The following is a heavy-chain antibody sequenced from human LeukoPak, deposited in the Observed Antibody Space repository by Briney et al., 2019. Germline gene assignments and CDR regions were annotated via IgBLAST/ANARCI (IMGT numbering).Heavy chain of an antibody. Sequence: GGSLRLSCGASGFTFSSYAMTWVRQAPGKGLEWVSAISSAGSANYADSVKGRFTISRDNSKSTLDLQMNSLRAEDTAVYSCAXGYSSVWYYFDSWGQGTLVTVSS. J-gene: IGHJ4*02. CDR3: AXGYSSVWYYFDS. CDR1: GFTFSSYA. V-gene: IGHV3-23*01. D-gene: IGHD6-13*01. CDR2: ISSAGSA.